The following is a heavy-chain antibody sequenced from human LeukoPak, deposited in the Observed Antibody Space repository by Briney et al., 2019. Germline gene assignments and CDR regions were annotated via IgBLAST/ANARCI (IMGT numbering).Heavy chain of an antibody. CDR2: ISYDGSNK. D-gene: IGHD2-2*01. CDR1: GFTFSSYG. J-gene: IGHJ6*02. Sequence: GGSLRLSCAASGFTFSSYGIHWVRQAPGKGLEWVAVISYDGSNKYYADSVKGRFSISRDNSKNTLFLQMNTLRAEDTAVYYCAKDGGRYCSSTSCAWDYYGMDVWGQGTTVTVSS. V-gene: IGHV3-30*18. CDR3: AKDGGRYCSSTSCAWDYYGMDV.